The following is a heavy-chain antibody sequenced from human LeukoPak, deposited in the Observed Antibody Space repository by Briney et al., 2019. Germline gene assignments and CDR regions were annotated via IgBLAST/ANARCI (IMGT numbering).Heavy chain of an antibody. CDR3: ASLSTYYDYVWGSYRYHYFFDY. Sequence: SETLSLTCVVSGGSVSGYYWGWIRQPPGRGLEWIGYVYYSGSTNYNPSLKSRVTISVDTSKNQFSLKLSSVTAADTAVYYCASLSTYYDYVWGSYRYHYFFDYWGQGTLVTVSS. CDR2: VYYSGST. CDR1: GGSVSGYY. J-gene: IGHJ4*02. D-gene: IGHD3-16*02. V-gene: IGHV4-59*02.